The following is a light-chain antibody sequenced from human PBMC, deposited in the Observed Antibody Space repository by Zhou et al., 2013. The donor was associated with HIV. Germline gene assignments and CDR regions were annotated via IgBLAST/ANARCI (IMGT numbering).Light chain of an antibody. V-gene: IGKV1-8*01. Sequence: AIRITQSPSSLSASTGDRVSITCRASQDIYSYLAWYQQKSGEAPKVLIYATSTLQSGVPXRFSGSGSGTDFTLTISCLQSEDFATYFCQQYYTYPWTFGQGTKVEIK. J-gene: IGKJ1*01. CDR1: QDIYSY. CDR3: QQYYTYPWT. CDR2: ATS.